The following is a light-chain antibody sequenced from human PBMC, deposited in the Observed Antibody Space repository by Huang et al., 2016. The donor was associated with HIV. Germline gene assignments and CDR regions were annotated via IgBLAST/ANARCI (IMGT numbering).Light chain of an antibody. V-gene: IGKV1-5*03. CDR1: ESIVSW. J-gene: IGKJ2*01. Sequence: IQMTQSPSTLSASVGDRVTVTCRASESIVSWMAWYQQKPGKAPKRLIYKASTSTSDVPSRFSGSGSGTQFSLIISSLQPDDFATYYCQQYSTSMYSFGQGTKVEIK. CDR3: QQYSTSMYS. CDR2: KAS.